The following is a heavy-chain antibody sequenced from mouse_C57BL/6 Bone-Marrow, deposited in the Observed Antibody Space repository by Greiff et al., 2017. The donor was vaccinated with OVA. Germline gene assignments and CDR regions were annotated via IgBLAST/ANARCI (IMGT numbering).Heavy chain of an antibody. CDR2: IDPSDSYT. CDR3: ARDYYYGSSSYWYFDV. V-gene: IGHV1-50*01. Sequence: QVQLQQPGAELVKPGASVKLSCKASGYTFTSYWMQWVKQRPGQGLEWIGVIDPSDSYTNYNQKFKGKATLTVDTSSSTAYMQLSSLTSEDSAVYYCARDYYYGSSSYWYFDVWGTGTTVTVSS. J-gene: IGHJ1*03. D-gene: IGHD1-1*01. CDR1: GYTFTSYW.